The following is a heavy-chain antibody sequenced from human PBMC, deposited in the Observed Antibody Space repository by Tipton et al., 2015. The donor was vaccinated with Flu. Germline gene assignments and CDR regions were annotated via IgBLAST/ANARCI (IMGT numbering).Heavy chain of an antibody. J-gene: IGHJ4*02. CDR2: ATNKAYGYTT. V-gene: IGHV3-72*01. CDR3: ARVAIGDFGEFDS. CDR1: GFIFSDHF. Sequence: SLRLSCAASGFIFSDHFMDWVRQAPGKGLEWVGRATNKAYGYTTEYAASVKGRFTISRDDSRSSLYLHMNSLITEDTAVYYCARVAIGDFGEFDSWGQVSLVTVSS. D-gene: IGHD4-17*01.